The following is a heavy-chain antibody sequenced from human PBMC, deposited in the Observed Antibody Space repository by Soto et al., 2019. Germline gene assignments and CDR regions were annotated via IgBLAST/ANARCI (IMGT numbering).Heavy chain of an antibody. CDR2: ISYDGSNK. CDR1: GFTFSSYG. CDR3: AKGSSIIMIVGGY. J-gene: IGHJ4*02. Sequence: QVQLVESGGGVVQPGRSLRLSCAASGFTFSSYGMHWVRQAPGKGLEWVAGISYDGSNKYYADSVKGRFTISRDNSKNTLYLQMNSLRAEDTAVYYCAKGSSIIMIVGGYWGQGTLVTVSS. D-gene: IGHD3-22*01. V-gene: IGHV3-30*18.